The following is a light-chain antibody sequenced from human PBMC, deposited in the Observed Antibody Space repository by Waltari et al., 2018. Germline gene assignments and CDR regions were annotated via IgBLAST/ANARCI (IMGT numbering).Light chain of an antibody. CDR1: QNIRYY. J-gene: IGKJ1*01. CDR2: DAS. CDR3: QQYYSTPQT. V-gene: IGKV3-11*01. Sequence: EVVLTQSPATLSLSPGERATLPCRASQNIRYYLGWYQQKPGQAPRLLIYDASNRATGIPARFSGSGSGTDFTLTISSLQAEDVAVYYCQQYYSTPQTFGQGTKVEIK.